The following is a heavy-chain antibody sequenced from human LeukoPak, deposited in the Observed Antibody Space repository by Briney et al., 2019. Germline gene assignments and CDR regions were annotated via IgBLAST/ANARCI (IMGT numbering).Heavy chain of an antibody. CDR3: ATGSSTVTKNWFDP. CDR1: GFTFSSYA. V-gene: IGHV3-23*01. J-gene: IGHJ5*02. Sequence: GGSLRLSCAASGFTFSSYAMTWVRQAPGKGLEWVSGISGSGGSTYYADSVKGRFTISRDNSKNTLYLQMNSLRAEDTAVYYCATGSSTVTKNWFDPWGQGTLVTVSS. D-gene: IGHD4-17*01. CDR2: ISGSGGST.